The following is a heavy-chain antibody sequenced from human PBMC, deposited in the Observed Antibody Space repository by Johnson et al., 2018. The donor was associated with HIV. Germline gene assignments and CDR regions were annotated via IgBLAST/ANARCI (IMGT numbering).Heavy chain of an antibody. J-gene: IGHJ3*02. Sequence: VQLVESGGGLVKPGGSLRLSCAASGFTFSDYYMSWIRQAPGKGLEWFSYISSSGSTRYYAASVKGRFTISRDDSKNSLYLQMNSLKTEDTAVYYCVRVELGAFDIWGQGTMVTVSS. V-gene: IGHV3-11*01. CDR3: VRVELGAFDI. CDR1: GFTFSDYY. CDR2: ISSSGSTR. D-gene: IGHD1-7*01.